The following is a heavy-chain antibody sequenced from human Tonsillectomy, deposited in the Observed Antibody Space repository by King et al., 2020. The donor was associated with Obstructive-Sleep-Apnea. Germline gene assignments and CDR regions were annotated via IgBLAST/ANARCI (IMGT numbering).Heavy chain of an antibody. D-gene: IGHD2-21*02. J-gene: IGHJ4*02. CDR2: INPSGVST. CDR1: GYTFTSYY. V-gene: IGHV1-46*01. Sequence: VQLVESGAEVKKPGASVKVSCKASGYTFTSYYMHCVRQAPVQGLEWMGIINPSGVSTSYAQKFQGRVTMTRDTSTSTVYMELSSLRSEATAVYYCARDSVVTAWGLDYWGQGTLVTVSS. CDR3: ARDSVVTAWGLDY.